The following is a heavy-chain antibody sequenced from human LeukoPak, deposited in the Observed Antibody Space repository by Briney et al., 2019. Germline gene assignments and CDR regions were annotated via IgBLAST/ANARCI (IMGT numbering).Heavy chain of an antibody. Sequence: GGSLRLSCAASGFTFSSYGMHWVRQAPGKGLEWVAVISYDGSNKYYADSVKGRFTISRDNSKNTLYLQMNSLRAEDTAVYYCARDLVPYDSSGYYGGSFDYWGQGTLVTVSS. CDR3: ARDLVPYDSSGYYGGSFDY. D-gene: IGHD3-22*01. CDR2: ISYDGSNK. CDR1: GFTFSSYG. V-gene: IGHV3-30*03. J-gene: IGHJ4*02.